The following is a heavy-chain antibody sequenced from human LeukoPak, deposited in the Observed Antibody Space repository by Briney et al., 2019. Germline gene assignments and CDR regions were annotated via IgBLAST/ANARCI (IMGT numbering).Heavy chain of an antibody. J-gene: IGHJ4*02. CDR2: MYYSGTT. CDR3: ASGGY. V-gene: IGHV4-39*01. CDR1: GGSVSSSSYY. Sequence: PSETLSLTCTVSGGSVSSSSYYWGWIRQPPGKGLEWIGIMYYSGTTYYNPSLKSRVTISVDTSKNQFSLKLSSVTAADTAVYYCASGGYWGQGTLVTVSS.